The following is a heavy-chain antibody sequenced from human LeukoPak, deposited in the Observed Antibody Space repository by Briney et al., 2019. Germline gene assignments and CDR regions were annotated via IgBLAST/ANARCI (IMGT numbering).Heavy chain of an antibody. Sequence: SQTLSLTCTVSGGSISSGSYYWSWIRQPAGRGLEWIGRIYTSGSTNYNPSLKSRVTISVDTSKNQFSLKLSSVTAADTAVYYCARSDGYGLVGIWGQGTMVTVSS. D-gene: IGHD5-18*01. J-gene: IGHJ3*02. CDR2: IYTSGST. V-gene: IGHV4-61*02. CDR3: ARSDGYGLVGI. CDR1: GGSISSGSYY.